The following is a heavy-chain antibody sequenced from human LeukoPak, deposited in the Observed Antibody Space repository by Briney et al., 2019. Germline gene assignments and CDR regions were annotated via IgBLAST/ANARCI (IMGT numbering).Heavy chain of an antibody. CDR2: IKEDESQR. V-gene: IGHV3-7*03. Sequence: GGSLRLSCAASGFTFSNYWMSWVRQAPGKGLEWVANIKEDESQRYYLGSVKGRFTISRDNTKSSVYLQMNSLRVEDTALYYCARGRAVDVWGQGTMVTVSS. CDR1: GFTFSNYW. D-gene: IGHD3-10*01. CDR3: ARGRAVDV. J-gene: IGHJ3*01.